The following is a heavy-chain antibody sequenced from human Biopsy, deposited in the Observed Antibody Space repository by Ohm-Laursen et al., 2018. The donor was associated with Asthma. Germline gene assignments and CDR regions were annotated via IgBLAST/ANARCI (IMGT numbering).Heavy chain of an antibody. V-gene: IGHV3-33*01. CDR2: IWFDGSNK. Sequence: SLRLSCAASGFTFSNSGMHWVRQAPGKGLEWVAVIWFDGSNKYYVDSVRGRFTISRDNSKNTLYLQMNSLRAEDTAVYYCATDRFAGYSTSWYRGFWFDPWGQGTLVTVSS. CDR1: GFTFSNSG. D-gene: IGHD6-13*01. CDR3: ATDRFAGYSTSWYRGFWFDP. J-gene: IGHJ5*02.